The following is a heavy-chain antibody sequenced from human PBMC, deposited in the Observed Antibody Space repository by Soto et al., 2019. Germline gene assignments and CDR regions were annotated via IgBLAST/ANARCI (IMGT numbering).Heavy chain of an antibody. CDR1: GYTFTNFG. J-gene: IGHJ4*01. D-gene: IGHD1-26*01. CDR2: ISAYNGNT. Sequence: QVQLVQSGAEVKKPGASVTVSCKASGYTFTNFGISWVRQAPGQGLEWMGWISAYNGNTNYAQNFQGRVTMTTDTSTSKAYMDLRSMISDDTAGYYCDRGGTPIDYWGHGKLVTVSS. V-gene: IGHV1-18*01. CDR3: DRGGTPIDY.